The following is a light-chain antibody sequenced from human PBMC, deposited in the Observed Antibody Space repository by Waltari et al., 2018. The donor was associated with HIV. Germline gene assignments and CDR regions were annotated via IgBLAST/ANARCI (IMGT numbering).Light chain of an antibody. CDR2: ATS. Sequence: DIQLPQSPSFLSASIGDRVTITCRASQNIYSYLVCYQQKPGRAPQVLIYATSTLQSGVPSRFSGSGSGTEFALTITNLQPDDFATYYCQQVNGYPLTFGGGTKVEIK. CDR3: QQVNGYPLT. V-gene: IGKV1-9*01. J-gene: IGKJ4*01. CDR1: QNIYSY.